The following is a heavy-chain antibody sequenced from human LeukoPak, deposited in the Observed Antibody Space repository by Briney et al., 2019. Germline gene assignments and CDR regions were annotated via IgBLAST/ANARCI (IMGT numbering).Heavy chain of an antibody. CDR1: GGSISSYY. CDR3: ARVRVVNGEDAFDI. Sequence: PSETLSLTCTVSGGSISSYYLSWIRQPPGKGQEWIGYIYYSGSTNYNPSLKSRVTISVDTSKNQFSLKLSSVTAADTAVYYCARVRVVNGEDAFDIWGQGRMVTVSS. D-gene: IGHD3-3*01. J-gene: IGHJ3*02. V-gene: IGHV4-59*01. CDR2: IYYSGST.